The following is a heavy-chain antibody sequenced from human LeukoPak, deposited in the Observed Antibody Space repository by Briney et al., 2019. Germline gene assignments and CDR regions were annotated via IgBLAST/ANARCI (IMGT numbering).Heavy chain of an antibody. CDR3: ARDTYNYGSSAYYFDY. CDR1: GGSFSDYY. J-gene: IGHJ4*02. V-gene: IGHV4-34*01. CDR2: INHSGST. D-gene: IGHD5-18*01. Sequence: PSETLSLTCAVYGGSFSDYYWSWIRQPPGKGLEWIGEINHSGSTNYSPSLKSRVTISVDTSKNQFSLKLISVTAADTAVYYCARDTYNYGSSAYYFDYWGQGTLVTVSS.